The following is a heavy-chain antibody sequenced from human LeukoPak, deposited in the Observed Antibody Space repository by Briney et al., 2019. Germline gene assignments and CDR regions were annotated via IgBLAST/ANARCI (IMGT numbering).Heavy chain of an antibody. J-gene: IGHJ3*02. CDR1: GFTFSSYA. CDR3: AKVPDNWNYSPI. V-gene: IGHV3-23*01. Sequence: GGSLRLSCAASGFTFSSYAMSWVRQAPGKGLEWVSAISGSGGSTYYADSVKGRFTISRDNSKNTLYLQMDSLRAEDTAVYYCAKVPDNWNYSPIWGQGTMVTVSS. D-gene: IGHD1-7*01. CDR2: ISGSGGST.